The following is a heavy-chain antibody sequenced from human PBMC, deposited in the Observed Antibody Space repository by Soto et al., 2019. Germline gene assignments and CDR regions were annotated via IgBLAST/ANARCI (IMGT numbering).Heavy chain of an antibody. D-gene: IGHD2-2*01. CDR1: GYTFTRYY. Sequence: ASVKVSCKASGYTFTRYYMQWVRQAPGQGLEWMGIINPSGGSTSYAQKLQGRVTMTRDTSTSTVYMELSSLRSEDTAVYYCARGHGSSTSCTGGNFDYWGQGTLVTVSS. J-gene: IGHJ4*02. V-gene: IGHV1-46*04. CDR3: ARGHGSSTSCTGGNFDY. CDR2: INPSGGST.